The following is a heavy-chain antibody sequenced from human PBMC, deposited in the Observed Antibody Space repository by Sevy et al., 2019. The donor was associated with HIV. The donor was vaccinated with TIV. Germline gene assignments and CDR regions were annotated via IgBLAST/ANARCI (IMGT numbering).Heavy chain of an antibody. V-gene: IGHV4-61*01. J-gene: IGHJ6*02. D-gene: IGHD3-10*01. Sequence: SETLSLTCTVSGGSVSSGSYSWSWIRQPPGKGLEWIGYIYYSGSTNYNPSLKSRVTISVDTSKNQFSLKLSSVTAADTAVYYCARDDAGSYYNSYYYYGMDVWGQGTTVTVSS. CDR3: ARDDAGSYYNSYYYYGMDV. CDR1: GGSVSSGSYS. CDR2: IYYSGST.